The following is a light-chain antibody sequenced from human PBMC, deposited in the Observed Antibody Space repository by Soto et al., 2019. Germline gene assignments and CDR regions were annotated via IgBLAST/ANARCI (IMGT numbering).Light chain of an antibody. CDR2: EVN. J-gene: IGLJ1*01. CDR1: SSDIGAYDY. Sequence: VLTQPASLSGSPGQSITISCTGTSSDIGAYDYVSWFQQHPGKAPKLMISEVNNRPSGVSNRFSGSKSGNAASLTISGLQAEDEADYYCSSFTTSHTYVFGTGTKVTVL. CDR3: SSFTTSHTYV. V-gene: IGLV2-14*01.